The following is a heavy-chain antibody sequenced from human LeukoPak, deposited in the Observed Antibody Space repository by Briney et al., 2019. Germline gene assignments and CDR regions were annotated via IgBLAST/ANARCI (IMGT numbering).Heavy chain of an antibody. CDR1: GGTFSSYA. CDR3: ARGNMALNYYYYYMDV. J-gene: IGHJ6*03. Sequence: ASVKVSCKASGGTFSSYAISWVRQAPGQGLEWMGGIIPIFGTANYAQTFQGRVTITADESTSTAYMELSSLRSEDTAVYYCARGNMALNYYYYYMDVWGKGTTVTISS. D-gene: IGHD2/OR15-2a*01. CDR2: IIPIFGTA. V-gene: IGHV1-69*13.